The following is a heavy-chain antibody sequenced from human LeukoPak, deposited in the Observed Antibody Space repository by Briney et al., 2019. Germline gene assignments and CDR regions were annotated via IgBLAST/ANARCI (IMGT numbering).Heavy chain of an antibody. D-gene: IGHD4-17*01. V-gene: IGHV3-21*01. Sequence: GGSLRLSCAASGFTFSSYNMNWVRQPPGKGLEWVSSISSSSSYVCNAESMKGRFTISRDNAKNSPYLQMNSLRIEHTAIYYSARGTNYGDYDGWYYFVYWGQGTLVTVSS. CDR2: ISSSSSYV. CDR1: GFTFSSYN. J-gene: IGHJ4*02. CDR3: ARGTNYGDYDGWYYFVY.